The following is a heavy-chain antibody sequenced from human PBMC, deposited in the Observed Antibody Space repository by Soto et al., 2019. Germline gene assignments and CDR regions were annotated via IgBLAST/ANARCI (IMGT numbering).Heavy chain of an antibody. CDR3: AKDSGRWTPNRDYYYYGMDV. J-gene: IGHJ6*02. V-gene: IGHV3-30*18. Sequence: HPGGSLRLSCAASGFTFSSYGMHWVRQAPGKGLEWVAVISYDGSNKYYADSVKGRFTISRDNSKNTLYLQMNSLRAEDTAVYYCAKDSGRWTPNRDYYYYGMDVWGQGTTVTVSS. CDR1: GFTFSSYG. D-gene: IGHD3-10*01. CDR2: ISYDGSNK.